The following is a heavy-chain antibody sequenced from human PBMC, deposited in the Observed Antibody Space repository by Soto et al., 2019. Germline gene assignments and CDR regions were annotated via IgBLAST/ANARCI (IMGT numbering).Heavy chain of an antibody. CDR2: ISAYNGNT. Sequence: QVQLVQSGAEVKKPGASVKVSCKASGYTFTNFGISWVRQAPGQGLEWMGWISAYNGNTNYAQKFQGRVTMTTDTSTSPAYMAVSGLRFDDPAVYYCLRGGTPLGSCGHGPLV. J-gene: IGHJ5*01. V-gene: IGHV1-18*01. CDR3: LRGGTPLGS. D-gene: IGHD2-15*01. CDR1: GYTFTNFG.